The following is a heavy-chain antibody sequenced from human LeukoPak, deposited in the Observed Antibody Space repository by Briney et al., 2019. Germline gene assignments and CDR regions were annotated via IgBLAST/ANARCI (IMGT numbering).Heavy chain of an antibody. CDR1: GFTFSSYA. CDR2: ISGSGGST. Sequence: LTGGFLRLSCAASGFTFSSYAMSWVRQAPGKGLEWVSAISGSGGSTYYVDSVKGRFTISRDNSKNTLYLQMNSLRAEDTAVYYCAKLPGDRLTRYYYYMDVWGKGTTVTVSS. CDR3: AKLPGDRLTRYYYYMDV. J-gene: IGHJ6*03. V-gene: IGHV3-23*01. D-gene: IGHD3-16*01.